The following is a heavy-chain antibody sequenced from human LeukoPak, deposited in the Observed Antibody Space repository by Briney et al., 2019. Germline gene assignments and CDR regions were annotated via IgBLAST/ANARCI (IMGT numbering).Heavy chain of an antibody. CDR2: IYYSGST. J-gene: IGHJ2*01. D-gene: IGHD6-6*01. Sequence: SETLSLTCTVSGGSISSYYWSWIRQPPGKGLEWIGYIYYSGSTNYNPSLKSRVTISVDTSKNQFSLKLSSVTAADTAVYYCARAYSSLRWYYWYFDLRGRGTLVTVSS. V-gene: IGHV4-59*01. CDR1: GGSISSYY. CDR3: ARAYSSLRWYYWYFDL.